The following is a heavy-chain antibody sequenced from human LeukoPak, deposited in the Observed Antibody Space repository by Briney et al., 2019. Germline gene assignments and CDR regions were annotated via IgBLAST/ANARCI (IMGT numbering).Heavy chain of an antibody. V-gene: IGHV3-74*01. CDR1: GFTLSGAW. CDR3: TRVSGLGMNEYYYL. D-gene: IGHD3-10*01. CDR2: INDDGSNT. J-gene: IGHJ4*02. Sequence: GGSLRLSCAVSGFTLSGAWMHWVRQAPGKGLMWVSRINDDGSNTRHADSVKGRSTISRDIAKNTLYLQMNSLRAEDTAVYYCTRVSGLGMNEYYYLWGQGTLVTVSS.